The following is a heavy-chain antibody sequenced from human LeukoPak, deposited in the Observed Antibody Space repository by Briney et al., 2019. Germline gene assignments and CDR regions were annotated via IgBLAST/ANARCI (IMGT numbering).Heavy chain of an antibody. CDR1: GGSISNYY. CDR2: VYYTGST. J-gene: IGHJ4*02. Sequence: SETLSLTCPVSGGSISNYYYWTWIRQPPGKGLEWIGYVYYTGSTNFNPSLKSRVTMSLDTSRNQFSLKLTSLTAADTAVYYCARDWDSYEMGYWGQGTLVSVFS. D-gene: IGHD3-22*01. CDR3: ARDWDSYEMGY. V-gene: IGHV4-59*01.